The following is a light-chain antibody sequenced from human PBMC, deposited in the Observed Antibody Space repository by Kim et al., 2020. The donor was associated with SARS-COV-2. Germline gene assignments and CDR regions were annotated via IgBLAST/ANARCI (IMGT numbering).Light chain of an antibody. CDR1: QSVSTK. J-gene: IGKJ1*01. CDR2: SAS. Sequence: IVMTQSPATLSVSPGERATLSCRASQSVSTKLAWYQQKAGQTPKLLIYSASTRATGIPADFSGSGSGTEFTLTFSSLQSQNSTFYFCQQYFGWPWTFGQGTKVDIK. V-gene: IGKV3-15*01. CDR3: QQYFGWPWT.